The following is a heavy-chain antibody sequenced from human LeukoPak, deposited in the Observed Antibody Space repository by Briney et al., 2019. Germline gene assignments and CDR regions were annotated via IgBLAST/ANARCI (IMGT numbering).Heavy chain of an antibody. CDR1: GGSFSGYF. CDR2: VIHSGST. V-gene: IGHV4-34*12. J-gene: IGHJ4*02. D-gene: IGHD6-13*01. Sequence: SETLSLTCAVYGGSFSGYFWTWIRQPPGKGLEWIGEVIHSGSTNYNPSLKSRVTISVDTSKNQFSLKLSSVAAADTAVYYCARLPPDSSSWHFDYWGQGTLVTVSS. CDR3: ARLPPDSSSWHFDY.